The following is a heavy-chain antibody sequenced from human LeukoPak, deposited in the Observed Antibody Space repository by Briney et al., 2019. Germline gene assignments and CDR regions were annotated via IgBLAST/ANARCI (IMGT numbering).Heavy chain of an antibody. D-gene: IGHD3-22*01. CDR1: GYTFTGYY. CDR3: ASPHYYDSSGYFDI. Sequence: ASVKVSXKASGYTFTGYYMHWVRQAPGQGLEWMGRINPNSGGTNYAQKFQGRVTMTRGTSISTAYMELSRLRSDDTAVYYCASPHYYDSSGYFDIWGQGTMVTVSS. J-gene: IGHJ3*02. CDR2: INPNSGGT. V-gene: IGHV1-2*06.